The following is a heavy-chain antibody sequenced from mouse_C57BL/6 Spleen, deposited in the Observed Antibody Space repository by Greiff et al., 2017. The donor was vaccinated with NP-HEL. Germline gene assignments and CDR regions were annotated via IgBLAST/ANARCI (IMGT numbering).Heavy chain of an antibody. CDR2: IWTGGGT. CDR1: GFSLTSYA. CDR3: ASQLRPLVYAMDY. J-gene: IGHJ4*01. D-gene: IGHD3-2*02. Sequence: QVQLQQSGPGLVAPSQSLSITCTVSGFSLTSYAISWVRQPPGKGLEWLGVIWTGGGTNYNSALKSRLSISKDNSKSQVFLKMNSLQTDDTARYYCASQLRPLVYAMDYWGQGTSVTVSS. V-gene: IGHV2-9-1*01.